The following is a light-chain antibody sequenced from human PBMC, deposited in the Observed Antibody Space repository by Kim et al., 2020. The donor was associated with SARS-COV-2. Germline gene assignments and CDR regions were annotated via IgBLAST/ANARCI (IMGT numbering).Light chain of an antibody. CDR3: QQYGTSLRA. CDR2: SAS. J-gene: IGKJ1*01. Sequence: EIALTQSPGTLSLSPGERATLSCRASQSVTSSYLAWYQQKPGQPPRLLIYSASSRATGIPDRFSGSGSGTDFTLTISRLESEDLAVYYCQQYGTSLRAFGQETKVDIK. CDR1: QSVTSSY. V-gene: IGKV3-20*01.